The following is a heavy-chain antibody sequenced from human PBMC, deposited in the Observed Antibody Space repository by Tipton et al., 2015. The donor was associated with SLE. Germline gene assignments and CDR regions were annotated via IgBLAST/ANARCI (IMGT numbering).Heavy chain of an antibody. V-gene: IGHV3-23*01. J-gene: IGHJ4*02. CDR3: AKDPRWSGDKSLYYFDY. CDR1: GFAFSFHT. Sequence: SLRLSCTASGFAFSFHTMTWVRQAPGKGLEWVSGVTNSGGTTWYADSVKGRFTISRDNSKNTLYLQMNSLRAEDTAVYYCAKDPRWSGDKSLYYFDYWGQGTLVTVSS. D-gene: IGHD3-3*01. CDR2: VTNSGGTT.